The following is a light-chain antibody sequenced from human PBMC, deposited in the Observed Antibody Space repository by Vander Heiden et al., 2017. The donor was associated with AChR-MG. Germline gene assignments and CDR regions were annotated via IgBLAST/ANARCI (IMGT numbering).Light chain of an antibody. CDR2: GAS. V-gene: IGKV3-20*01. CDR3: QQYGSSPLT. Sequence: EIVLTQSPGTLSLSPGERATLSCRASQSVSSSYVAWYQQKPGQAPRLLIYGASSRATGIPDRFSGSGSGTDFTLTISRLEPEDSSMYYCQQYGSSPLTFGGGTKVEIK. CDR1: QSVSSSY. J-gene: IGKJ4*01.